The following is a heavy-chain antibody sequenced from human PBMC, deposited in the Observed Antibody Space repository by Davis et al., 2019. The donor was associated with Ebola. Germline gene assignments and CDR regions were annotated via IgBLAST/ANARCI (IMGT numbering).Heavy chain of an antibody. D-gene: IGHD3-10*01. CDR1: GFTFSNAW. CDR2: IKSRTDGGTR. CDR3: TSDPDYYGSGSYYNY. J-gene: IGHJ4*02. V-gene: IGHV3-15*07. Sequence: PGGSLRLSCAASGFTFSNAWMNWVRQAPGKGLEWVGRIKSRTDGGTRDYAAPVKGRFTMSRDDSQNTLYLQMESLKTEDTAVYYCTSDPDYYGSGSYYNYWGQGTLVTVSS.